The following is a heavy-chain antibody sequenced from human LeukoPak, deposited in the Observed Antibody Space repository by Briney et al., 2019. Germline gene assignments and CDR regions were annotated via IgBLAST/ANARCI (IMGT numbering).Heavy chain of an antibody. V-gene: IGHV4-34*01. Sequence: SSETLSLTCAVYGGSFSGYYWSWIRQPPGKGLEWIGEINHSGSTNYNPSLKSRVTISVDTSKNQFSLKLSSVTAADTAVYYCARLAVADKYFDYWGQGTLVTVSS. CDR3: ARLAVADKYFDY. D-gene: IGHD6-19*01. CDR1: GGSFSGYY. J-gene: IGHJ4*02. CDR2: INHSGST.